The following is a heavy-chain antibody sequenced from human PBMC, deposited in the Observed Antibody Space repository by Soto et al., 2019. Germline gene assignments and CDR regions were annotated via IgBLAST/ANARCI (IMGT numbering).Heavy chain of an antibody. J-gene: IGHJ6*02. CDR1: GGSVRSGNHF. CDR2: MYYTGVT. Sequence: QVQLQESGPGLLKAPETLSLTCSVSGGSVRSGNHFWNWIRQPPGRGLEWLGYMYYTGVTNYNPSLKSRVSMSVDTSKDQFSLNLTSLTAADTAVYYCARGGEPLGYYGLDVWGQGTTVTVSS. V-gene: IGHV4-61*01. CDR3: ARGGEPLGYYGLDV.